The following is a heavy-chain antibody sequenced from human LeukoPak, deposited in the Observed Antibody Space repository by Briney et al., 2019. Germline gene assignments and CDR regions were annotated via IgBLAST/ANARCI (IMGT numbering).Heavy chain of an antibody. J-gene: IGHJ4*02. Sequence: ASVKVSCKVSGYTLTELSMHWVRQAPGKGLEWMGGFDPEDGETIYAQKFQGRVTMTEDTSTDTAYMELSSLRSEDTAVYYCATSPAAGTPLGVPDDYWGQGTLVTVSS. CDR2: FDPEDGET. V-gene: IGHV1-24*01. D-gene: IGHD6-13*01. CDR1: GYTLTELS. CDR3: ATSPAAGTPLGVPDDY.